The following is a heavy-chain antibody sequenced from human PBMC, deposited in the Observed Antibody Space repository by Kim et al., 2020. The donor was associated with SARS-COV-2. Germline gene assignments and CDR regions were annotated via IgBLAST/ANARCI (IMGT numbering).Heavy chain of an antibody. Sequence: YAQKFQGRVTITADESTSTADMELSSLRSEDTAVYYCAREGKVAAAEYDYWGQGTLVTVSS. J-gene: IGHJ4*02. D-gene: IGHD6-13*01. V-gene: IGHV1-69*01. CDR3: AREGKVAAAEYDY.